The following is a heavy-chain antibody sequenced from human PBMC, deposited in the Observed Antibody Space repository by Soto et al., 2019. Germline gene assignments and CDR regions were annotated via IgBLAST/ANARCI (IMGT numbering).Heavy chain of an antibody. V-gene: IGHV1-24*01. CDR1: GYTLTELS. CDR3: AAELYRGGSCCSFDI. J-gene: IGHJ3*02. D-gene: IGHD2-15*01. Sequence: ASVKVSCKVSGYTLTELSMHWVRQAPGKGLEWMGGFDPEDGETIYAQKFQGRVSMTEDTSTDTAYMEVNSLTSEDTAVYYCAAELYRGGSCCSFDIWGQGTMVTVSS. CDR2: FDPEDGET.